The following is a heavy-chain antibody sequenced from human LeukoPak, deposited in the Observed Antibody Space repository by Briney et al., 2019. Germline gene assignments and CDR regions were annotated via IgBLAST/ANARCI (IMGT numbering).Heavy chain of an antibody. V-gene: IGHV4-31*03. Sequence: SQTLSLTCTVSGGSISSGGYYWSWIRQHPGKGLEWIGCIYYSGSTYYNPSLKSRVTISVDTSKNQFSLKLSSVAAADTAVYYCARAASQTYYDFWSGYQGWFDPWGQGTLVTVSS. D-gene: IGHD3-3*01. J-gene: IGHJ5*02. CDR3: ARAASQTYYDFWSGYQGWFDP. CDR1: GGSISSGGYY. CDR2: IYYSGST.